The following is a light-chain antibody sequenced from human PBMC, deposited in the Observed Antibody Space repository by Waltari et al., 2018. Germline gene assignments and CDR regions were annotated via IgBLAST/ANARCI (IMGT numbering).Light chain of an antibody. J-gene: IGLJ2*01. CDR2: DVS. CDR3: CSYAGICV. V-gene: IGLV2-11*01. CDR1: GSDVGDFNS. Sequence: QSALTQPRSVSGSPGQSVTISCAGTGSDVGDFNSVSWYQQHPGKAPKLVLFDVSKRPSGVPDRVSGAKPGTSAFLTVSGLQAEDEADYYCCSYAGICVFGGGTKLTVL.